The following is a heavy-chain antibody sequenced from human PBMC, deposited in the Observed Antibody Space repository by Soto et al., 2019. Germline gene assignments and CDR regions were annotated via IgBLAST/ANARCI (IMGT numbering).Heavy chain of an antibody. CDR2: IIPIFGTA. Sequence: ASVKVSCKASGGTFSSYAISWVRQAPGQGLEWMGGIIPIFGTANYAQKFQGRVTITADESTSTAYMELSSLRSEDTAVYYCARVVVVVAAAFDPWGQGTLVTVSS. V-gene: IGHV1-69*13. J-gene: IGHJ5*02. CDR1: GGTFSSYA. CDR3: ARVVVVVAAAFDP. D-gene: IGHD2-15*01.